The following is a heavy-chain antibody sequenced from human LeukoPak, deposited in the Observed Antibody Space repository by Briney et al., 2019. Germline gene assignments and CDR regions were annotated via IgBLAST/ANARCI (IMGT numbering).Heavy chain of an antibody. Sequence: GGSLRLSCAASGFTFSSYAMSWVRQAPGKGLEWEANIKEDGTETYYVDSVKGRFTISRDNAKNSLYLQMNSLRVEDTAVYYCAKEGRSLQTYWGQGTLVTVSS. CDR2: IKEDGTET. D-gene: IGHD5-24*01. J-gene: IGHJ4*02. V-gene: IGHV3-7*03. CDR1: GFTFSSYA. CDR3: AKEGRSLQTY.